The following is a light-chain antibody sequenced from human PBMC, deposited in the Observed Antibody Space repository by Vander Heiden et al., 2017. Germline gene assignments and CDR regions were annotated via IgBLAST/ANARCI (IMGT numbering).Light chain of an antibody. CDR2: DVS. J-gene: IGLJ3*02. CDR1: TSDVGGDNY. V-gene: IGLV2-14*03. CDR3: SAYTSSHTLV. Sequence: QSALPQPASVSGSPGQSTTISCTGPTSDVGGDNYVSWYQQLPGKAPELMIYDVSTRPSGVSNRFSGSKSGNTASLTISGLQAEDEADYYCSAYTSSHTLVFGGGTKLTVL.